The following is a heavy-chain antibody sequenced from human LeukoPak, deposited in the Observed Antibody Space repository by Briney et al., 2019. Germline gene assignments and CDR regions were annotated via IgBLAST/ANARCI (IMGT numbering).Heavy chain of an antibody. J-gene: IGHJ4*02. V-gene: IGHV3-49*04. CDR1: GFTFSSYS. Sequence: GGSLRLSCAASGFTFSSYSMMWVRQAPGKGLEWVGFIRSKAYGGTTEYAASVKGRFTISRDDSKSIAYLQMNSLKTEDTAVYYCTRDQRAYSSGCFNYWGQGTLVTVSS. CDR3: TRDQRAYSSGCFNY. CDR2: IRSKAYGGTT. D-gene: IGHD6-19*01.